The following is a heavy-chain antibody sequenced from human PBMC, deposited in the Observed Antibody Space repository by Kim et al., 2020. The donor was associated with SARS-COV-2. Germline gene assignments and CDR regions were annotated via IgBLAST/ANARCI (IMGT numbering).Heavy chain of an antibody. J-gene: IGHJ4*02. D-gene: IGHD1-26*01. Sequence: SETLSLTCSVSGYSISSGYYWGWIRQPPGKGLEWIGSMYHSGTTYYIPSLKSRVTISIDTSKNQFSLKLSSVTAVDTAIYYCAKVVVAATIGFDFLGQG. CDR3: AKVVVAATIGFDF. CDR2: MYHSGTT. CDR1: GYSISSGYY. V-gene: IGHV4-38-2*02.